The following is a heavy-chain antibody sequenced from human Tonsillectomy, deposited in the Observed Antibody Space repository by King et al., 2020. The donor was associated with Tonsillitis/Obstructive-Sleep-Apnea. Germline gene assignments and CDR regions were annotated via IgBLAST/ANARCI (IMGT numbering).Heavy chain of an antibody. D-gene: IGHD5-12*01. CDR1: GGSFSGYY. J-gene: IGHJ3*02. Sequence: VQLPQWGAGLLKPSETLSLTCAVYGGSFSGYYWSWIRQPPGKGLEWIGEINHSGSTNYNPSLKSRVTISVDTSKNQFSLKLRSVTAADTAVYYCARVRGYESEVTDAFDIWGQGTMVSVSS. CDR2: INHSGST. CDR3: ARVRGYESEVTDAFDI. V-gene: IGHV4-34*01.